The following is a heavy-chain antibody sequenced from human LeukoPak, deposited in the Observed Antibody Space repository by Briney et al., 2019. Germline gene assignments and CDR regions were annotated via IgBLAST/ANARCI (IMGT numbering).Heavy chain of an antibody. CDR2: INHSGST. CDR3: ARAPMEYYDFWSGYSTWYFDY. D-gene: IGHD3-3*01. Sequence: PSETLSLTCAVYGGSFNGYYWTWIRQTPRKGLGWIGEINHSGSTKYNPSLKSRLTISVDTSKNQFSLKLSSVTAADTAVYYCARAPMEYYDFWSGYSTWYFDYWGQGNLVTVSS. J-gene: IGHJ4*02. V-gene: IGHV4-34*01. CDR1: GGSFNGYY.